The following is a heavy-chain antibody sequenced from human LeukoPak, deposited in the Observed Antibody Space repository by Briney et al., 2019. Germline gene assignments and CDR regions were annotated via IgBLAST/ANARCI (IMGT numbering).Heavy chain of an antibody. D-gene: IGHD2-15*01. CDR3: ARHLLVVVVAADRWFDP. J-gene: IGHJ5*02. Sequence: PSQTLSLTCTVSGGSISSGSYYWSWIRQPAGKGLEWIGRIYTSGSTNYNPPLKSRVTISVDTSKNQFSLKLSSVTAADTAVYYCARHLLVVVVAADRWFDPWGQGTLVTVSS. CDR2: IYTSGST. CDR1: GGSISSGSYY. V-gene: IGHV4-61*02.